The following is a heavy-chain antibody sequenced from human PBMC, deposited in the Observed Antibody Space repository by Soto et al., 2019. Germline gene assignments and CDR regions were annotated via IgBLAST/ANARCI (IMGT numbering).Heavy chain of an antibody. CDR1: GYTFSSYG. CDR2: ISAYNGNT. CDR3: ASTTRGLEHDY. D-gene: IGHD1-1*01. V-gene: IGHV1-18*04. Sequence: ASVKVSCKASGYTFSSYGISWVRQAPGQGLEWMGWISAYNGNTNYAQKLQGRVTMTTDTSTSTAYMELRSLRSDDTAVYCCASTTRGLEHDYWGQGTLVTVSS. J-gene: IGHJ4*02.